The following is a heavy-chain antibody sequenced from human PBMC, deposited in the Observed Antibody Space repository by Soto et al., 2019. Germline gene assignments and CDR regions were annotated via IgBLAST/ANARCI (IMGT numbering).Heavy chain of an antibody. CDR1: GFTFNNCA. CDR2: ISGSGFDT. D-gene: IGHD5-18*01. J-gene: IGHJ4*02. V-gene: IGHV3-23*01. CDR3: EKEEGRYGCGEGDFDC. Sequence: EVQVLESGGGLVQPGGSLRLSCAASGFTFNNCAMSWVRQAPGKGLEWVSSISGSGFDTYYADSVKGRFTISRDNSKKTLYLQRSGLRAEDTAVYYCEKEEGRYGCGEGDFDCWGQGTLVTVSS.